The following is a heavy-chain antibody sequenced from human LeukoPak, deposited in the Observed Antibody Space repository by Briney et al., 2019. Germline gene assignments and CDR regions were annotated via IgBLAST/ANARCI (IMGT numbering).Heavy chain of an antibody. CDR1: GGTFSSYA. J-gene: IGHJ4*02. V-gene: IGHV1-69*04. CDR3: AGLRGYSYGSYYYDSSGFYY. Sequence: GASVKVSCKASGGTFSSYAISWVRQAPGQGLEWMGRIIPILGIANYAQKFQGRVTITADKSTSTAYMELSSPRSEDTAVYYCAGLRGYSYGSYYYDSSGFYYWGQGTLVTVSS. CDR2: IIPILGIA. D-gene: IGHD3-22*01.